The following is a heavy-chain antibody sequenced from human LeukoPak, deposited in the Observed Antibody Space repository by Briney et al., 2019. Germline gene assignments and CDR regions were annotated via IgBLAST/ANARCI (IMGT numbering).Heavy chain of an antibody. CDR2: IGGGGGST. J-gene: IGHJ4*01. CDR3: ARDHRYAFDN. Sequence: GGSLRLSCAVSGITLSNYGMSWVRQPPGKAPEWVGGIGGGGGSTYYADSVKGRFTVSRDKARNSLYLQMNSLRVEDTAVYYCARDHRYAFDNWGHGTLVTVSS. V-gene: IGHV3-23*01. CDR1: GITLSNYG. D-gene: IGHD5-12*01.